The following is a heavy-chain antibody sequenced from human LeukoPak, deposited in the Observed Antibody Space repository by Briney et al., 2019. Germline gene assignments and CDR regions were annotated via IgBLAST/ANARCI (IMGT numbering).Heavy chain of an antibody. CDR2: ISWNSGSI. J-gene: IGHJ4*02. CDR1: GSTFDDYA. CDR3: AKQGFGC. Sequence: GGSLRLSCAASGSTFDDYAMHWVRQAPGKGLEWVSGISWNSGSIGYADSVKGRFTISRDNSKNTMYLQMNSLRAEDAAVYYCAKQGFGCWGQGTLVTVSS. V-gene: IGHV3-9*01.